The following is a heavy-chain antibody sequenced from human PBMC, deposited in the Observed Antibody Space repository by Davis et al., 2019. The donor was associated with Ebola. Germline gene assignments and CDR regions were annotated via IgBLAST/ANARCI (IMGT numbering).Heavy chain of an antibody. CDR3: LSDWFDP. J-gene: IGHJ5*02. Sequence: GGSLRLSCAASGFTFSTYVMHWVRQAPGKGLEYVSAISSNGGITYYADSVKGRFTISRDNSKNTLYLQMSSLRAEDTAVYYCLSDWFDPWGQGTLVTVSS. CDR1: GFTFSTYV. CDR2: ISSNGGIT. V-gene: IGHV3-64D*08.